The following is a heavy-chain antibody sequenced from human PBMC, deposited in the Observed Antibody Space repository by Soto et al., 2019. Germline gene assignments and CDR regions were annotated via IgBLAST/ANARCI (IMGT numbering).Heavy chain of an antibody. J-gene: IGHJ6*02. D-gene: IGHD3-16*01. CDR3: AKPLGGYYYYGMDV. V-gene: IGHV3-23*01. CDR2: ISGSGGST. Sequence: PGGSLRLSCAASGFTFSSYVMTWVRQAPGKGLEWVSAISGSGGSTYYADSVKGRFTISRDNSKNTVYLQMNSLRAEDTAVYYYAKPLGGYYYYGMDVWGQGTTVTVS. CDR1: GFTFSSYV.